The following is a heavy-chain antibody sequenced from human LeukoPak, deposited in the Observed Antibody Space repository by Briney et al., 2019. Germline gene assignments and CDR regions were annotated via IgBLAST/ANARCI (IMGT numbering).Heavy chain of an antibody. J-gene: IGHJ3*02. Sequence: RGSLRLSCAASGFTFSNAWMSWVRQAPGKGLEWVGRIKSKTDGGTTDYAAPVKGRFTISRDDSKNTLYLQMNSLKTEDTAVYYCTTGGPVTPSDFDIWGQGTMVTVSS. CDR1: GFTFSNAW. CDR3: TTGGPVTPSDFDI. V-gene: IGHV3-15*01. D-gene: IGHD3/OR15-3a*01. CDR2: IKSKTDGGTT.